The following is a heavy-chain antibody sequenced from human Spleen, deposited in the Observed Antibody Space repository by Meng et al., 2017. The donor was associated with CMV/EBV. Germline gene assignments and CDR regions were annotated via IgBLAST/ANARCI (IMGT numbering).Heavy chain of an antibody. CDR2: ISYDGSNK. V-gene: IGHV3-30-3*01. Sequence: GESLKISCAASGFTFSSYAMHWVRQAPGKGLEWVTVISYDGSNKYYADSVKGRFTISRDNSKNTLYLQMNSLRVEDTAVYYCARVDRGYFDYWGQGTLVTVSS. CDR3: ARVDRGYFDY. D-gene: IGHD3-10*01. J-gene: IGHJ4*02. CDR1: GFTFSSYA.